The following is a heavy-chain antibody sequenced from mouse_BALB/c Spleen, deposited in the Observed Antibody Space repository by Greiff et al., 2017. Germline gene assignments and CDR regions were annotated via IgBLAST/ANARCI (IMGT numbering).Heavy chain of an antibody. CDR1: GDSITSGY. D-gene: IGHD2-4*01. J-gene: IGHJ2*01. Sequence: EVQLQQSGPSLVKPSQTLSLTCSVTGDSITSGYWNWIRKFPGNKLEYMGYISYSGSTYYNPSLKSRISITRDTSKNQYYLQLNSVTTEDTATYYCARYIWDYDYFDYWGQGTTLTVSS. CDR2: ISYSGST. CDR3: ARYIWDYDYFDY. V-gene: IGHV3-8*02.